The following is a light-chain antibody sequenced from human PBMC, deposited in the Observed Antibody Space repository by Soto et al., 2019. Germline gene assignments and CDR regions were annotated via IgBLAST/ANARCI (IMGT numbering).Light chain of an antibody. V-gene: IGKV3-20*01. CDR2: GAS. CDR1: ESGSTNY. Sequence: EIVLTQSPGTLSLSPGEGATLSCRASESGSTNYLAWYQRKPGQAPRLLIYGASSRATDIPNRFSGSGSGTDFTLTITRLKAEDFAVYYCQQYGSSPPTFGQGTKVEIK. J-gene: IGKJ1*01. CDR3: QQYGSSPPT.